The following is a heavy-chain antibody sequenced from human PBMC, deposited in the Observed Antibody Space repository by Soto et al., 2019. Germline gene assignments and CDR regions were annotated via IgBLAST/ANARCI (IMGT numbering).Heavy chain of an antibody. CDR2: ISYDGSNK. Sequence: GGSLRLSCAASGFTFSSYGMHWVRQAPGKGLEWVAVISYDGSNKYYADSVKGRFTISRDNSKNTLYLQMNSLRAEDTAVYYCAKEGWPHYYYYMDVWGKGTTVTVSS. CDR3: AKEGWPHYYYYMDV. CDR1: GFTFSSYG. J-gene: IGHJ6*03. V-gene: IGHV3-30*18.